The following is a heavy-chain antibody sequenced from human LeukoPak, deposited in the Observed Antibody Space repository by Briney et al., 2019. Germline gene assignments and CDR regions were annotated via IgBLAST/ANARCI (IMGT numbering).Heavy chain of an antibody. V-gene: IGHV4-4*07. D-gene: IGHD1-26*01. CDR1: GVSISGYY. Sequence: SETLSLTCTVSGVSISGYYWSWIRQPAGKGLEWIGRIYISRGTTYKPSLRSRVIMSVDTSKNQFSLQLTSVTAADTAVYYCARESRIVEGDGYYIDVWGKGTTVTISS. CDR2: IYISRGT. CDR3: ARESRIVEGDGYYIDV. J-gene: IGHJ6*03.